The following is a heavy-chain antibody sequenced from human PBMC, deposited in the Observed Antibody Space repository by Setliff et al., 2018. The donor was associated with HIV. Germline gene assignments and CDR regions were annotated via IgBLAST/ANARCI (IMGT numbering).Heavy chain of an antibody. V-gene: IGHV5-51*01. J-gene: IGHJ4*02. D-gene: IGHD5-12*01. CDR2: IDPSDSDT. CDR1: GYNFTTYW. Sequence: PGESLKISCKGSGYNFTTYWISWVRQMPGKGLEWIGRIDPSDSDTRSSPSLQRQATLSADKSTSTVYLELTNLKASDSGVYYCARRGYSGFEGAWFDDWGQGTLVTVSS. CDR3: ARRGYSGFEGAWFDD.